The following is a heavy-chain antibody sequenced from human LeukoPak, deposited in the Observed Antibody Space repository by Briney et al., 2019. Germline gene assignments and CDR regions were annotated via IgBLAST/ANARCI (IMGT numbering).Heavy chain of an antibody. CDR2: IYYSGST. Sequence: TPSETLSLTCTVSGGSVSSGSYYWSWIRQPPGKGLEWIGYIYYSGSTNYNPSLKSRVTISVDTSKNQFSLKLSSVTAADTAVYYCARSPSGYRFDSWGQGTLVTVSS. CDR3: ARSPSGYRFDS. CDR1: GGSVSSGSYY. V-gene: IGHV4-61*01. J-gene: IGHJ4*02. D-gene: IGHD3-22*01.